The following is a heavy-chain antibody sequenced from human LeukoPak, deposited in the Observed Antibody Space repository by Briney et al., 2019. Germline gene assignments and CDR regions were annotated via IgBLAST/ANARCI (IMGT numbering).Heavy chain of an antibody. J-gene: IGHJ5*02. V-gene: IGHV3-48*01. CDR1: GFTFSNYS. CDR2: IRSSSSTI. D-gene: IGHD6-19*01. Sequence: GGSLRLSREASGFTFSNYSMNWVRQAPGKGLVWVSYIRSSSSTIYYADSVKGRFTISRDNAKNSLYLQMNSLRAEDTAVYYCARDPVVAVAGTRPINWFDPWGQGTLVTVSS. CDR3: ARDPVVAVAGTRPINWFDP.